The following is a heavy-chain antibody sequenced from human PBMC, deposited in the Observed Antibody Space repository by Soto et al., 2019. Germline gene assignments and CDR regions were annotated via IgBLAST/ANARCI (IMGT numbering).Heavy chain of an antibody. Sequence: QLQLQESGPGLVRPSETLSLTCTVSGGSIGSNNYYWAWIRQPPGKGLEWIGSIYYTGSTYYNPSLRSRVSISVDTSKNQFSLNLNSVTAADTAQYYCGIKTPVAGTEWGQGTLVTVSA. CDR2: IYYTGST. J-gene: IGHJ4*02. CDR3: GIKTPVAGTE. V-gene: IGHV4-39*01. D-gene: IGHD6-19*01. CDR1: GGSIGSNNYY.